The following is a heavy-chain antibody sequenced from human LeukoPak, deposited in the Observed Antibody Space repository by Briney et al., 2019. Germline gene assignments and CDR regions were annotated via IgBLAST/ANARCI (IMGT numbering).Heavy chain of an antibody. CDR1: GFNFRNYG. CDR3: ANGDCRGGRCSSGAY. D-gene: IGHD2-15*01. Sequence: GGSLRLSCAASGFNFRNYGMHWVRQAPGKGLEWVAYTRDDGSKNWYGDSVKGRFTISRDNSKSTLYLQMSSLRGEDTAVYYCANGDCRGGRCSSGAYWGQGTLVTVSS. CDR2: TRDDGSKN. V-gene: IGHV3-30*02. J-gene: IGHJ4*02.